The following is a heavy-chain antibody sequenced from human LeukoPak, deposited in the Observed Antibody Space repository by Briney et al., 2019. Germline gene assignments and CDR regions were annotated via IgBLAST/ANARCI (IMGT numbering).Heavy chain of an antibody. Sequence: AGGSLRLSCAASGFTFSSYAMSWVRQAPGKGLEWVSSISYSGGSANYADSVKGRFTISRDNSNNTLFLQMNSLRAEDTAVYYCAKDDEGIDYWGQGTLVTVSS. J-gene: IGHJ4*02. CDR2: ISYSGGSA. CDR3: AKDDEGIDY. V-gene: IGHV3-23*01. CDR1: GFTFSSYA.